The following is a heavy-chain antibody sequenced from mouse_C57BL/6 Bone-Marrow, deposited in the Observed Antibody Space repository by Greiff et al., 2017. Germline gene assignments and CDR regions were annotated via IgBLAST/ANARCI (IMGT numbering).Heavy chain of an antibody. CDR1: GYTFTSYW. D-gene: IGHD1-1*01. J-gene: IGHJ1*03. CDR3: ARSHYYGSSYWYFDV. CDR2: IDPNSGGT. Sequence: QVQLQQPGAELVKPGASVKLSCKASGYTFTSYWMHWVKQRPGRGLEWIGRIDPNSGGTKYNEKFKSKATLTVDKPSSTAYTQLSSLTSEDSAVYYCARSHYYGSSYWYFDVWGTGTTVTVSS. V-gene: IGHV1-72*01.